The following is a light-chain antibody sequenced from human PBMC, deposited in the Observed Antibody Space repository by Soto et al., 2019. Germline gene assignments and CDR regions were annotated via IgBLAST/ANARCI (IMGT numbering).Light chain of an antibody. V-gene: IGKV4-1*01. CDR3: QEYFETPWT. CDR1: QDLLYSFNNQNY. J-gene: IGKJ1*01. Sequence: DIVMTQSPDSLTVSLGERATINCRSSQDLLYSFNNQNYLAWYQQRPGQPPKLLIHWASIREPGVPDRFSGSGSGTDFILSISSLQAEDVAVYYCQEYFETPWTFGQWTKVEIK. CDR2: WAS.